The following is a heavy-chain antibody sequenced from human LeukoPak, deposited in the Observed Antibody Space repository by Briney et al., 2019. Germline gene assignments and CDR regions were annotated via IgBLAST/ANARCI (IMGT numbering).Heavy chain of an antibody. CDR2: IDWRDEK. J-gene: IGHJ4*02. V-gene: IGHV2-5*01. Sequence: SGPTLVNPTQTLTLTCTFSGFSLTTSGVGVVWIRQPPGEALEWLALIDWRDEKRYSPSLKSRLTITKDTSKNQVVLTMTNMGPVDTATYYCAHRRHDDLILGSWGQGTLVTVSS. CDR1: GFSLTTSGVG. CDR3: AHRRHDDLILGS. D-gene: IGHD4-17*01.